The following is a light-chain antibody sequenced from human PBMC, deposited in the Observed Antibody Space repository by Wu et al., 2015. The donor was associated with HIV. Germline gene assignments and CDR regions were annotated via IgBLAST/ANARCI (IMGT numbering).Light chain of an antibody. V-gene: IGKV3-15*01. CDR3: HQYNNWPPKST. Sequence: EIVMTQSPATLSVSPGERATLSCRASQSVSRNLAWYHQKPGQPPRLLIYDASTRATGIPARFSGSGSGTDFTLTINRMQSEDFAVYYCHQYNNWPPKSTFGQGTKVEIK. J-gene: IGKJ1*01. CDR2: DAS. CDR1: QSVSRN.